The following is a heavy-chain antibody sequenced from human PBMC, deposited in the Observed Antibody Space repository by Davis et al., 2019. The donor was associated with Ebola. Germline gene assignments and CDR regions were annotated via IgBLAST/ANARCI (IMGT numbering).Heavy chain of an antibody. D-gene: IGHD3-10*01. CDR2: FRSKANSYAT. CDR3: TSSLSGVDP. CDR1: GFTFSGSA. J-gene: IGHJ5*02. V-gene: IGHV3-73*01. Sequence: GGSLRLSCAASGFTFSGSAMHWVRQASGKGLEWVGRFRSKANSYATAYAASVKGRFTISRDDSKNTAYLQMNSLKTEDTAVYYCTSSLSGVDPWGQGTLVTVSS.